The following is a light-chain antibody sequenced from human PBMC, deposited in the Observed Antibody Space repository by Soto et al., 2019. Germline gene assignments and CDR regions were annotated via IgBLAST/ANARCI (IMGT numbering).Light chain of an antibody. V-gene: IGKV1-5*01. CDR3: QQYHSYRP. Sequence: KVSKSPSTVSASIGDRVTITCRASQNIRSRLAWFQQKPGKAPKLLIYDASSLESGVPQRFSGSGSGTEFTLTISSLQADDFSTYYGQQYHSYRPFGQGTKVDI. J-gene: IGKJ1*01. CDR1: QNIRSR. CDR2: DAS.